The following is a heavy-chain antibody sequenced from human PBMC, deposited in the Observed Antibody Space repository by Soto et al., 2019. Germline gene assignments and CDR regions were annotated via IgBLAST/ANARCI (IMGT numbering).Heavy chain of an antibody. Sequence: SETLSLTCTVSGGSISSGDYYWSWIRQPPGKGLEWIGYIYYSGSTYYNPSLKSRVTISVDTSKNQFSLKLSSVTAADTAVYYCARGPGAHYYYYYGMDVWGKGTTVTVS. D-gene: IGHD3-10*01. CDR3: ARGPGAHYYYYYGMDV. CDR2: IYYSGST. J-gene: IGHJ6*04. CDR1: GGSISSGDYY. V-gene: IGHV4-30-4*01.